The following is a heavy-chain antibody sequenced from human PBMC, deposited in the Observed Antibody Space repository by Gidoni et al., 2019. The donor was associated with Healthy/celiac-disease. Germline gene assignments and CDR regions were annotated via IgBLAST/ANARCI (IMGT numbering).Heavy chain of an antibody. CDR3: ARDPRVGWLRVNYFDY. V-gene: IGHV4-4*02. CDR2: IYHSGST. Sequence: QVQLQESGPGLVKPSGTLYLTCAVSGGSMSSSNWWSWVRQPPGKGLEWIGEIYHSGSTNYNPSLKSRVPISVDKSKNQFSLKLSSVTAADTAVYSCARDPRVGWLRVNYFDYWGQGTLVTVSS. CDR1: GGSMSSSNW. J-gene: IGHJ4*02. D-gene: IGHD5-12*01.